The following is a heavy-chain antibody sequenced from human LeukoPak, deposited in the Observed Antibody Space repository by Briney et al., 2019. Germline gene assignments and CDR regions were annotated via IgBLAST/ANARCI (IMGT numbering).Heavy chain of an antibody. V-gene: IGHV3-21*01. D-gene: IGHD3-3*01. CDR3: ARGQLHDFWSGFLKTANDAFDI. Sequence: GGSPRLSCAASGFTFSSYSMNWVRQAPGKGLEWVSSISSSSSYIYYADSVKGRFTISRDNAKNSLYLQMNSLRAEDTAVYYCARGQLHDFWSGFLKTANDAFDIWGQGTMVTVSS. CDR1: GFTFSSYS. CDR2: ISSSSSYI. J-gene: IGHJ3*02.